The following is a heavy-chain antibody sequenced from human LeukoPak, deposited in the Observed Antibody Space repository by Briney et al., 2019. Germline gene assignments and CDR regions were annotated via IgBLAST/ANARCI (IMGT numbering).Heavy chain of an antibody. CDR3: ARPRGWLRGDGMDV. CDR2: MNPNSGNT. Sequence: ASVKVSCKASGYTFTSYDINWVRQATGQGLEWMGWMNPNSGNTGYAQKFQGRVTMTRNTSISTAYMELSSLRSEDTAVYYCARPRGWLRGDGMDVWGQGTTVTVSS. V-gene: IGHV1-8*01. J-gene: IGHJ6*02. D-gene: IGHD5-12*01. CDR1: GYTFTSYD.